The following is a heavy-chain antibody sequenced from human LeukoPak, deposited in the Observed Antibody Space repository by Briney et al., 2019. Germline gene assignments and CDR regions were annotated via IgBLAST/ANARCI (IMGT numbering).Heavy chain of an antibody. Sequence: ASVKVSCKASGYTFTSYDINWVRQATGQGLEWMGWMNPNGGNTGYAQKFQGRVTMTRNTSISTAYMELSSLRSEDTAVYYCASRVPHYYGSGSYAWFDPWGQGTLVTVSS. J-gene: IGHJ5*02. V-gene: IGHV1-8*01. CDR2: MNPNGGNT. D-gene: IGHD3-10*01. CDR1: GYTFTSYD. CDR3: ASRVPHYYGSGSYAWFDP.